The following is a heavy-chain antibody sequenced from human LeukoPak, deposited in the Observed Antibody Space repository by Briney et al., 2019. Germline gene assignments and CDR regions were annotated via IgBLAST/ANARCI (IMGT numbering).Heavy chain of an antibody. CDR2: ISGSGDST. D-gene: IGHD3-10*01. V-gene: IGHV3-23*01. CDR3: ARGYASERYYNGPGY. J-gene: IGHJ4*02. CDR1: GFTFSSYA. Sequence: GGSLRLSCAASGFTFSSYAMSWVRQAPGKGLEWVSVISGSGDSTYYAGSAKGRFTISRDNSKSTLYLQMNSLRAEDTGVYYCARGYASERYYNGPGYWGQGTLVTVSS.